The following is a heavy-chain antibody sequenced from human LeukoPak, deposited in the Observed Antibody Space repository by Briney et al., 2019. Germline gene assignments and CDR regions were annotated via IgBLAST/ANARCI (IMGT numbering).Heavy chain of an antibody. CDR1: GYTFTGYY. J-gene: IGHJ4*02. D-gene: IGHD6-19*01. CDR3: ARESSGWCVDY. CDR2: INPNSGGT. Sequence: ASVKVSCKASGYTFTGYYMHWLRQAPGQGLEWMGRINPNSGGTNYAQKFQGGVTMTRDTSISTAYMELSRLRSDDTAVYYCARESSGWCVDYWGQGTLVTVSS. V-gene: IGHV1-2*06.